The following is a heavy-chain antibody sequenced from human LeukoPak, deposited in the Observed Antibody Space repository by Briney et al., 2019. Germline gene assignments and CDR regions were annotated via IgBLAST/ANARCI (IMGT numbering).Heavy chain of an antibody. CDR2: ISGSGGST. CDR1: GVSFSSYA. Sequence: PGGSLRLSCAASGVSFSSYAMSWVRQAPGKGLECVSAISGSGGSTYYADSVKGGFTIIRDNSKNTLYLQMNSLRAEGTAVYYCASFGGYDYAFDFDYWGQGTLVTVSS. CDR3: ASFGGYDYAFDFDY. V-gene: IGHV3-23*01. D-gene: IGHD5-12*01. J-gene: IGHJ4*02.